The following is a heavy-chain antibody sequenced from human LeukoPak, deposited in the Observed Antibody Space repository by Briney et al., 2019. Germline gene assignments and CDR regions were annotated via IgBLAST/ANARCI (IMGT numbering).Heavy chain of an antibody. Sequence: GGSLRLSCAASGFTFDDYGMSWVRQAPGKGLEWVSGINWNGGSTGYADSVKGRFTISRDNAKNSLYLQMNSLRAEDTAVYYCARYPPSILFDYWGQGTLVTVSS. CDR2: INWNGGST. V-gene: IGHV3-20*04. CDR3: ARYPPSILFDY. J-gene: IGHJ4*02. CDR1: GFTFDDYG. D-gene: IGHD2-21*01.